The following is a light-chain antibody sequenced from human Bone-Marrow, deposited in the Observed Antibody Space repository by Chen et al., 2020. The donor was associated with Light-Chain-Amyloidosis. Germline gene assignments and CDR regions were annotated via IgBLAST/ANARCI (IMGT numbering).Light chain of an antibody. CDR1: RGSIATNY. CDR3: QSYQGSSQGV. J-gene: IGLJ3*02. V-gene: IGLV6-57*01. CDR2: EDD. Sequence: NFMLTQHHSVSESPGKTVIISCTRSRGSIATNYVQWYQQRPSSSPTTVIYEDDQRPSGVPDRFSGSIDRSSNSASLTISGLKTEDEADYYCQSYQGSSQGVFGGGTKLTVL.